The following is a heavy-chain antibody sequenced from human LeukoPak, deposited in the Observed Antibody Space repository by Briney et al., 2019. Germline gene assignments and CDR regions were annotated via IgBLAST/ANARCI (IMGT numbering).Heavy chain of an antibody. V-gene: IGHV4-34*01. D-gene: IGHD3-9*01. CDR3: VRDLGRLLRHFDWVDAFDV. CDR1: GGSFSGYY. CDR2: INHSGST. Sequence: SETLSLTCAVYGGSFSGYYWSWIRQPPGKGLEWIGEINHSGSTNYNPSLKSRVTMSVDTSKNQFSLKLSSVTAADTAVYYCVRDLGRLLRHFDWVDAFDVWGQGTMVTVSS. J-gene: IGHJ3*01.